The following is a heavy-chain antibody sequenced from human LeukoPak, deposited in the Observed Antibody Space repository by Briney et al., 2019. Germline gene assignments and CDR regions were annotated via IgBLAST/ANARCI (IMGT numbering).Heavy chain of an antibody. CDR1: GFTVSGNY. V-gene: IGHV3-23*01. Sequence: GGSLRLSCAASGFTVSGNYMSWVRQAPGKGLEWVSGISDAGGSTYYADSVKGRFTISRDNSKNTLYLQMNSLRAEDTAIYYCAKLPVSYSSGWSNFDYWGQGTLVTVSS. CDR2: ISDAGGST. CDR3: AKLPVSYSSGWSNFDY. D-gene: IGHD6-19*01. J-gene: IGHJ4*02.